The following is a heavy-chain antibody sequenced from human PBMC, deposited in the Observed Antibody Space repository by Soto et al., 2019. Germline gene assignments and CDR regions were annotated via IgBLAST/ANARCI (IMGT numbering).Heavy chain of an antibody. J-gene: IGHJ4*02. CDR3: AKVFGELSPFYFDY. V-gene: IGHV3-23*01. D-gene: IGHD3-10*01. CDR2: ISGSGGST. Sequence: GGSLRLSCAASGFTFSSLTMNWVRQAPGKGLEWVSSISGSGGSTYYADSVKGRFTISRDNSKNTLYLQMNSLRAEDTAVYYCAKVFGELSPFYFDYWGQGTLVTVSS. CDR1: GFTFSSLT.